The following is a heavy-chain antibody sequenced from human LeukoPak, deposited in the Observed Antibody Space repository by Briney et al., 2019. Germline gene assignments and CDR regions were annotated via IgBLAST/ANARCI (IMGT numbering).Heavy chain of an antibody. CDR2: IYHSGST. J-gene: IGHJ4*02. CDR3: ARGYCSGGSCYLGYYFDY. CDR1: GGSISSGGYS. Sequence: PSETLSLTCAVSGGSISSGGYSWSWIRQPPGKGLEWIGYIYHSGSTYYNPSLKSRVTISVDRPKNQFSLKLSSVTAADTAVYYCARGYCSGGSCYLGYYFDYWGQGTLVTVSS. V-gene: IGHV4-30-2*01. D-gene: IGHD2-15*01.